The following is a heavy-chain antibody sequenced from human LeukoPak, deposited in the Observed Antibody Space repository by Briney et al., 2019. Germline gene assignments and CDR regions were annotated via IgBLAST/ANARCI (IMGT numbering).Heavy chain of an antibody. V-gene: IGHV3-23*01. Sequence: GGSLRLSCAVSGFTFSSYAMSWVRQAPGMRLEWVSGIIGSGVSTYYADSVKGRITISRDNSKNTLYVQMNSLRADDTAVYYCARAYCSSISCPSDYWGQGTLVTVSS. D-gene: IGHD2-2*01. J-gene: IGHJ4*02. CDR2: IIGSGVST. CDR3: ARAYCSSISCPSDY. CDR1: GFTFSSYA.